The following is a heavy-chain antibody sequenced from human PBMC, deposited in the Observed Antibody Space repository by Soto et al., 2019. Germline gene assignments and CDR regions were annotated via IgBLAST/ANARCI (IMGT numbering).Heavy chain of an antibody. CDR3: AITIFGVVTRDY. D-gene: IGHD3-3*01. CDR1: GGSISSSSYY. J-gene: IGHJ4*02. Sequence: SETLSLTCTASGGSISSSSYYWGWIRQPPGKGLEWIGSIYYSGSTYYNPSLKSRVTISVDTSKNQFSLKLSSVTAADTAVYYCAITIFGVVTRDYWGQGTLVTVSS. CDR2: IYYSGST. V-gene: IGHV4-39*01.